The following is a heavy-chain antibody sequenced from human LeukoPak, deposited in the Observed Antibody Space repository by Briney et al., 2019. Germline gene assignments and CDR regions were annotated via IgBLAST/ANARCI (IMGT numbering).Heavy chain of an antibody. CDR2: ISGSGGNT. J-gene: IGHJ4*02. CDR3: AKSHHVTAIDY. Sequence: GGSLRLPCVASGFTFSSYAMNWVRQAPGKGLEWVSLISGSGGNTYYADSVKGRFTISRDNSKNTLYLQMNSLRADDTAVYYCAKSHHVTAIDYWGQGTLVTVSS. V-gene: IGHV3-23*01. CDR1: GFTFSSYA. D-gene: IGHD2-21*02.